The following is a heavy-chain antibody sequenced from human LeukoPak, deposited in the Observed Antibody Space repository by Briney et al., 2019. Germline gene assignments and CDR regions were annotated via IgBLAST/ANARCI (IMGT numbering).Heavy chain of an antibody. CDR2: ISWNSGSI. CDR3: AKDGTSYDFWSGYYLA. Sequence: PGGSLGLSCAASGFAFDDYAMHWVRQAPGKGLEWVSGISWNSGSIGYADSVKGRFTISRDNAKNSLYLQMNSLRAEDTALYYCAKDGTSYDFWSGYYLAWGQGTLVTVSS. CDR1: GFAFDDYA. D-gene: IGHD3-3*01. J-gene: IGHJ5*02. V-gene: IGHV3-9*01.